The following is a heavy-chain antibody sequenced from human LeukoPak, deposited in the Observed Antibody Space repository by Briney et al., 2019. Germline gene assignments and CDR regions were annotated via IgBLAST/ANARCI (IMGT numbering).Heavy chain of an antibody. CDR2: INHSGST. CDR1: GFTFSNAW. Sequence: PGGSLRLSCAASGFTFSNAWMSWVRQPPGKGLEWIGEINHSGSTNYNPSLKSRVTISVDTSKNQFSLKLSSVTAADTAVYYCARVPDPITIFGVVTFYYGMDVWGQGTTVTVSS. CDR3: ARVPDPITIFGVVTFYYGMDV. D-gene: IGHD3-3*01. V-gene: IGHV4-34*01. J-gene: IGHJ6*02.